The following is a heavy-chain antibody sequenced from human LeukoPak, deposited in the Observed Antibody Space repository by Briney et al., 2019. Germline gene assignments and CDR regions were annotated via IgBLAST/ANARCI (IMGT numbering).Heavy chain of an antibody. J-gene: IGHJ4*02. V-gene: IGHV3-30*04. D-gene: IGHD3-10*01. Sequence: GGSLRLSCAASGFTFSSYEMNWVRQAPGKGLEWVAIISYDENNKYYPASVKGRFTISRDNSKTTLSLQMNSLRAEDTAVYYCARDRMRFGEPAYFFDYWGQGTLVTVSS. CDR2: ISYDENNK. CDR3: ARDRMRFGEPAYFFDY. CDR1: GFTFSSYE.